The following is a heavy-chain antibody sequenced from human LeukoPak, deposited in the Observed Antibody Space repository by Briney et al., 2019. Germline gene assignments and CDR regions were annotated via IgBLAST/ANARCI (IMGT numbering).Heavy chain of an antibody. CDR1: GGSFSGYY. J-gene: IGHJ4*02. CDR3: ARGGYDFPSGGDFDY. Sequence: PSETLSLTCAVYGGSFSGYYWSWIRQPPGKGLEWIGEINHSGSTNYNPSLKSRVTISVDTSKNQFSLKLSSVTAADTAVYYCARGGYDFPSGGDFDYWGQGTLVTVSS. V-gene: IGHV4-34*01. D-gene: IGHD3-3*01. CDR2: INHSGST.